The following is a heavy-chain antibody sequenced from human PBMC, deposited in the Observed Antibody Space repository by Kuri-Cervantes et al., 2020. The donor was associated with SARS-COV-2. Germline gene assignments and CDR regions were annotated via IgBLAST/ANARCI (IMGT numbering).Heavy chain of an antibody. D-gene: IGHD1-26*01. CDR3: ARDLAVEATSSEYFQH. J-gene: IGHJ1*01. CDR2: IWYDGSNK. V-gene: IGHV3-33*01. CDR1: GFTFSSYG. Sequence: GESLKISCAASGFTFSSYGMHWVRQAPGKGLEWVAVIWYDGSNKYYADSVKGRFTISRDNSKNTLYLQMNSLRAEDTAVYYCARDLAVEATSSEYFQHWGQGTLVTVSS.